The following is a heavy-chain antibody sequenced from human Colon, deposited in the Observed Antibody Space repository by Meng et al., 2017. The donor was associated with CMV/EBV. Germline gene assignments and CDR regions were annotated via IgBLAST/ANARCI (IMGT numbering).Heavy chain of an antibody. CDR2: INHSGST. V-gene: IGHV4-34*01. D-gene: IGHD6-6*01. CDR3: ARDRKGQLVRGYYYGMDV. CDR1: SFSGYY. Sequence: SFSGYYWSWIRQPPGKGLEWIGEINHSGSTNYNPSLKSRVTISVDTSKNQFSLKLSSVTAADTAVYYCARDRKGQLVRGYYYGMDVWGQGTTVTVSS. J-gene: IGHJ6*02.